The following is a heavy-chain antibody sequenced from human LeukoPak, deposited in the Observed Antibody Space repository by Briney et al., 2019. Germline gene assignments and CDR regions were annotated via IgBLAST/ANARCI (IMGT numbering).Heavy chain of an antibody. Sequence: SVKVSCKASGGTFSSYAISWVRQAPGQGLEWMGGIIPIFCTANYAQKFQVSVTITTDESTSTAYMELSSLRSEDTAVYYCARAQQDYDFWSRYYTGGYYYYYYMDVWGKGTTVTVSS. CDR1: GGTFSSYA. CDR2: IIPIFCTA. D-gene: IGHD3-3*01. CDR3: ARAQQDYDFWSRYYTGGYYYYYYMDV. V-gene: IGHV1-69*05. J-gene: IGHJ6*03.